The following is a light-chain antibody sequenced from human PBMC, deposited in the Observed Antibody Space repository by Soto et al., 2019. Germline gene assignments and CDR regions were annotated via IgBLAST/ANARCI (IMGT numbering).Light chain of an antibody. CDR1: QNIGRW. CDR2: NAS. CDR3: QHYNGYSWT. J-gene: IGKJ1*01. Sequence: DIQMTQSPSTLSASIGDRVTIYCRARQNIGRWLAWYQQKPGTAPNLLIYNASNVRGGVPPRFSGGGSGTEFTLTNSSLKPDDIATYSCQHYNGYSWTFGQGTKVEIK. V-gene: IGKV1-5*01.